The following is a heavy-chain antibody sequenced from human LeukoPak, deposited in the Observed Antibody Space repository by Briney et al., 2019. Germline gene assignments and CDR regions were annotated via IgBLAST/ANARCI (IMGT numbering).Heavy chain of an antibody. CDR2: IDPNGGGT. J-gene: IGHJ4*02. Sequence: ASVKVSCKASGYTFTAYYMRWVRQAPGQGLEWMGWIDPNGGGTNYAQKFQGRVTMTRDTSISTAYMELSSLTSDDTAVYYCARPLSPYQFYFHTWGQGTLLTVSS. V-gene: IGHV1-2*02. CDR3: ARPLSPYQFYFHT. CDR1: GYTFTAYY. D-gene: IGHD3-16*02.